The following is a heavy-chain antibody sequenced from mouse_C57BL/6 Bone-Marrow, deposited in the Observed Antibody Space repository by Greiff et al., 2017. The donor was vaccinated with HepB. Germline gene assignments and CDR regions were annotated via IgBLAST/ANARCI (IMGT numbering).Heavy chain of an antibody. D-gene: IGHD1-1*01. CDR2: IYPGDGDT. CDR3: ARSTTVVAHWYFDV. V-gene: IGHV1-82*01. J-gene: IGHJ1*03. Sequence: VQLQQSGPELVKPGASVKISCKASGYAFSSSWMNWVKQRPGKGLEWIGRIYPGDGDTNYNGKFKGKATLTADKSSSTAYMQLSSLTSEDSAVYSGARSTTVVAHWYFDVWGTGTTVTVPS. CDR1: GYAFSSSW.